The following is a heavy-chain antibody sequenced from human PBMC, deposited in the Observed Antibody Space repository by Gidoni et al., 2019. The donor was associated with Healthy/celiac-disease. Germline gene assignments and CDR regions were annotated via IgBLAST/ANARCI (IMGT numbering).Heavy chain of an antibody. CDR2: IYYSGST. V-gene: IGHV4-31*02. CDR1: TCGGYY. Sequence: TCGGYYWSWIRQQQGKGLEWIGYIYYSGSTYYNPSLKSRVTISVDTSKNQFSLKLSSVTAADTAVYYCARGFRYGDYRIDYWGQGTLVTVSS. CDR3: ARGFRYGDYRIDY. D-gene: IGHD4-17*01. J-gene: IGHJ4*02.